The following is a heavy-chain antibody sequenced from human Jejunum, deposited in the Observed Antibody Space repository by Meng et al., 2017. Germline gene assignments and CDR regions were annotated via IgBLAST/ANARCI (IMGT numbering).Heavy chain of an antibody. Sequence: GESLKISCTASGFTFSSYAMTWVRQAPGKGLEWVSAISGDGVYIYYTDSVKGRLTFSRDNSKNMLFLQMNSLRAEDTAIYYCAKNFGTGTAFYDYWGQGTLVTVSS. CDR2: ISGDGVYI. D-gene: IGHD3-10*01. V-gene: IGHV3-23*01. CDR3: AKNFGTGTAFYDY. CDR1: GFTFSSYA. J-gene: IGHJ4*02.